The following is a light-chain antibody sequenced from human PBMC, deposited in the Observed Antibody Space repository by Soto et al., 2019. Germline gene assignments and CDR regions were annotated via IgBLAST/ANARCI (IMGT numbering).Light chain of an antibody. CDR3: QQYGTSPCT. CDR1: QSFISTY. V-gene: IGKV3-20*01. CDR2: DAA. J-gene: IGKJ2*02. Sequence: ETVLTQSPGTLSLSPGERATLSYRASQSFISTYLAWYQQKPGQAPRLLIFDAASRAPGIPDRVIGSGSGTDFTLTISRLEPEDFAVYFCQQYGTSPCTFGQGTKLEIK.